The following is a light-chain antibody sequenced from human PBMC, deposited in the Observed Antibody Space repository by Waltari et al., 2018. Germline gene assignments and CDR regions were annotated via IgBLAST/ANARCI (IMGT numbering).Light chain of an antibody. CDR1: QTVFNNF. J-gene: IGKJ1*01. V-gene: IGKV3-20*01. CDR2: EVS. CDR3: QQYGISPRT. Sequence: EIVLTQSPGTLSLSPGARATLSCRASQTVFNNFLAWYQQRPGQAPRLVMFEVSSRATGIPHRFSGSGSGTDFTLTITRLEPEDFAVYYCQQYGISPRTFGQGTKVELK.